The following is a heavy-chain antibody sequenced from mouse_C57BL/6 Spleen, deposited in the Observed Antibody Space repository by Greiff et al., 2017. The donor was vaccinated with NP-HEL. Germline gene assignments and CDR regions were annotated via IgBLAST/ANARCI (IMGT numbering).Heavy chain of an antibody. Sequence: VKLVESGPGLVQPSQSLSITCTVSGFSLTSYGVHWVRQSPGKGLEWLGVICRGGSTDYNAAFMSRLSITKDNSKSQVFLQMNSLQADDTAIYYCAKGDFYAMDYWGQGTSVTVSS. J-gene: IGHJ4*01. CDR3: AKGDFYAMDY. CDR1: GFSLTSYG. CDR2: ICRGGST. V-gene: IGHV2-5*01.